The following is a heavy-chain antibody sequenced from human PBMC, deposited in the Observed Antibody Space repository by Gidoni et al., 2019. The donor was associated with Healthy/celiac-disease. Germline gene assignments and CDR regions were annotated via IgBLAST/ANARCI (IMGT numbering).Heavy chain of an antibody. Sequence: EVQLVESGGGLVQQGRSLRLSCTAAGFTFGDYAMSWFRQAPGKGLEWVGFIRSKAYGGTTEYAASVKVRCTISRDDSKSIAYLQMNSLTTEDTAVYYCTRVGGWYHRDYWGQGTLVTVSS. CDR3: TRVGGWYHRDY. CDR2: IRSKAYGGTT. J-gene: IGHJ4*02. D-gene: IGHD6-19*01. CDR1: GFTFGDYA. V-gene: IGHV3-49*03.